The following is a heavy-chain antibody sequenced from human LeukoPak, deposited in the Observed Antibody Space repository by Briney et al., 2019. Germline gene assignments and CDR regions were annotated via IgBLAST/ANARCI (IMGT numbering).Heavy chain of an antibody. CDR2: MNPNSGNT. J-gene: IGHJ3*02. D-gene: IGHD6-19*01. V-gene: IGHV1-8*03. CDR3: ARGQWLTSIDAFDI. CDR1: GYTLTSYD. Sequence: ASVKVSCKASGYTLTSYDINWVRQATGQGLEWMGWMNPNSGNTGYAQKFQGRVTITRNTSISTAYMELSSLRSEDTAVYYCARGQWLTSIDAFDIWGQGTMVTVSS.